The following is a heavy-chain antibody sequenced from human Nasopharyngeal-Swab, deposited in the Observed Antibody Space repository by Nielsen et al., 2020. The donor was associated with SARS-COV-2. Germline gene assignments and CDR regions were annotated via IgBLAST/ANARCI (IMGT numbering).Heavy chain of an antibody. Sequence: LRLSCAASGFTFSSYGMHWVRQAPGKGLEWVAVIWYDGSDKYYADSVKGRFTISRDNSKNTLYLQMNSLRAEDTAVYYCARDRTVTTTVYFDYWGQGTLVTVSS. CDR3: ARDRTVTTTVYFDY. V-gene: IGHV3-33*01. J-gene: IGHJ4*02. D-gene: IGHD4-17*01. CDR2: IWYDGSDK. CDR1: GFTFSSYG.